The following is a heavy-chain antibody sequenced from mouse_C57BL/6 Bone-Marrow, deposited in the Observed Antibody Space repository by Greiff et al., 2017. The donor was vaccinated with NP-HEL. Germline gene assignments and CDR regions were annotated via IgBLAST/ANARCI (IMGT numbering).Heavy chain of an antibody. D-gene: IGHD4-1*01. CDR3: SEDSAVYYCASWGRTGTGGAMDY. V-gene: IGHV1-87*01. CDR1: YTFSRRVH. Sequence: QVQLQQSGPELARPWASVKISCQAFYTFSRRVHFAIRDTNYWMQWVKQRPGPGLEWIGAIYPGNGDTSYNQKFKGKATLTADKSSSTAYMQLSSLTSEDSAVYYCASWGRTGTGGAMDYWGQGTSVTVSS. CDR2: GPGLEWIG. J-gene: IGHJ4*01.